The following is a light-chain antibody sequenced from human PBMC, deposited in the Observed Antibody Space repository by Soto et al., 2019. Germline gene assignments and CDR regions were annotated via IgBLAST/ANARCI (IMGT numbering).Light chain of an antibody. V-gene: IGLV1-36*01. J-gene: IGLJ1*01. Sequence: QSVLTQPPSVSEAPRQRVTISCSGSNSNIGNNEVSWYQQLPGKAPKLLIFYNDLLPSGVSDRFSGSKSGTSVSLAISGLQSEDEADYYCASWDDSLNVYVFGTGTKLTVL. CDR1: NSNIGNNE. CDR3: ASWDDSLNVYV. CDR2: YND.